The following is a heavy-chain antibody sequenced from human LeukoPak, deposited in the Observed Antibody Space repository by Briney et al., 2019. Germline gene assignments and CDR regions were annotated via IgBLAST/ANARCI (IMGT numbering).Heavy chain of an antibody. D-gene: IGHD1-7*01. CDR1: GFTFSSYA. CDR3: AKGRGLELPYYYYMDV. CDR2: ISGSGGST. Sequence: GGSLRLSCAASGFTFSSYAMTWVRQAPGKGLEWVSAISGSGGSTYYADSVKGRFTISRDNSKNTLFLQMNSLRAEDTAVYYCAKGRGLELPYYYYMDVWGKGTTVTVSS. V-gene: IGHV3-23*01. J-gene: IGHJ6*03.